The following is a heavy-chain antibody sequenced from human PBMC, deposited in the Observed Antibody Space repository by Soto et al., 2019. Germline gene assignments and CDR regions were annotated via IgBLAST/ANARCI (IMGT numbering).Heavy chain of an antibody. Sequence: QVQLVQSGAEVKKPGASVKVSCKASGYTFTSYDINWVRQATGQGLEWMGWMNPNSGNTGYAQKFQGRVTMTRNTSISTAYKELSSLRSEDTAVYYCARGRYYDFWSGGFGLTDVWGQGTTVTVSS. V-gene: IGHV1-8*01. D-gene: IGHD3-3*01. CDR1: GYTFTSYD. J-gene: IGHJ6*02. CDR2: MNPNSGNT. CDR3: ARGRYYDFWSGGFGLTDV.